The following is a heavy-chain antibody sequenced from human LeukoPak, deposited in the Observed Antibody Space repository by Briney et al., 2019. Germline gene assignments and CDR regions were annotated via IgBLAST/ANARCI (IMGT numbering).Heavy chain of an antibody. CDR3: ARVDSSIPGTYYYYYMDV. V-gene: IGHV4-59*01. Sequence: SETLSLTCTVSGGSISSYYWSWIRQPPGKGLEWIGYIYYSGCTNYNPSLKSRVTISVDTSKNQFSLKLSSVTAADTAVYYCARVDSSIPGTYYYYYMDVWGKGTTVTVSS. CDR2: IYYSGCT. D-gene: IGHD3-22*01. CDR1: GGSISSYY. J-gene: IGHJ6*03.